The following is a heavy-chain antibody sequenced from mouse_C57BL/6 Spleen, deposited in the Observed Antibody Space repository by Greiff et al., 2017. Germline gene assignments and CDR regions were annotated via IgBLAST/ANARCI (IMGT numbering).Heavy chain of an antibody. CDR1: GYSITSGYD. J-gene: IGHJ4*01. Sequence: EVQLQQSGPGMVKPSQSLSLTCTVTGYSITSGYDWHCLRHFPGNKLEWMGYISYSGSTNSNPSLTSRISITHDTSKNHFFLKLNSVTTEYTATYYGARAYYSILYAMGDWGQTTSVTVSS. CDR3: ARAYYSILYAMGD. V-gene: IGHV3-1*01. D-gene: IGHD1-1*01. CDR2: ISYSGST.